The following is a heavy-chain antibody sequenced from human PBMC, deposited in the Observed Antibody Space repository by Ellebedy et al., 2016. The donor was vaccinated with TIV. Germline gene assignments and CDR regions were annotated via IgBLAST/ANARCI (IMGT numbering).Heavy chain of an antibody. CDR3: ARRGSYGDYAVQVNNWFDS. V-gene: IGHV3-7*01. J-gene: IGHJ5*01. CDR2: ISQEGDEI. Sequence: GESLKISCAASGFSFRSYWMTWVRQAPGKGLEWVAKISQEGDEIFYVASVKGRFTISRDNAKNSLYLEMKSLRAEDTAVYYCARRGSYGDYAVQVNNWFDSWGQGTPVTVSP. CDR1: GFSFRSYW. D-gene: IGHD4-17*01.